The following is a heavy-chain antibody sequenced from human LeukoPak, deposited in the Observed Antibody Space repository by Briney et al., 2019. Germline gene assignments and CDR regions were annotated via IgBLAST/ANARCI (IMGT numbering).Heavy chain of an antibody. V-gene: IGHV3-30*18. J-gene: IGHJ4*02. CDR3: AKQYYYDSSDCCDY. CDR1: GFTFSSYG. CDR2: ISYDGSNK. Sequence: PGGSLRLSCAASGFTFSSYGMHWVRQAPGKGLEWVAVISYDGSNKYYADSVKGRFTISRGNSKNTLYLQMNSLRAEDTAVYYCAKQYYYDSSDCCDYWGQGTLVTVSS. D-gene: IGHD3-22*01.